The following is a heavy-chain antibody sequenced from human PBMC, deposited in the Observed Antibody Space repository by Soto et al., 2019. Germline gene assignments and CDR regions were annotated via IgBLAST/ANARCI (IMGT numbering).Heavy chain of an antibody. J-gene: IGHJ4*02. CDR1: GGSFSGYY. Sequence: SETLSLTCAVYGGSFSGYYWSWSRQPPGKGLEWIGEINHSGITNYNPSLKSQVTISVDTPKNQFSLKLSSVTAADTAVYYYASGRPTYYDFWSGYPAAYYFDYWGQGTLVTVSS. CDR2: INHSGIT. D-gene: IGHD3-3*01. CDR3: ASGRPTYYDFWSGYPAAYYFDY. V-gene: IGHV4-34*01.